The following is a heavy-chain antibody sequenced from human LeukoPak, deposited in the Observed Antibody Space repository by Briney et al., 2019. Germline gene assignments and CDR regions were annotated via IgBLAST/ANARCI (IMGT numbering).Heavy chain of an antibody. J-gene: IGHJ5*02. D-gene: IGHD6-13*01. CDR3: AREGWAAAQGRNNWFDP. CDR2: ISAYNGNT. Sequence: ASVKVSCKASGYAFTSYYMHWVRQAPGQGLEWMGWISAYNGNTNYAQKLQGRVTMTTDTSTSTAYMELRSLRSDDTAVYYCAREGWAAAQGRNNWFDPWGQGTLVTVSS. CDR1: GYAFTSYY. V-gene: IGHV1-18*04.